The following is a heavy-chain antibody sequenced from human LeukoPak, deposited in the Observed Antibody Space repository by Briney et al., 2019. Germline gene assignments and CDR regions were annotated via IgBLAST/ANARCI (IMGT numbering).Heavy chain of an antibody. D-gene: IGHD6-13*01. V-gene: IGHV4-59*08. CDR3: ARQPTSSSYDPHNWFDP. J-gene: IGHJ5*02. CDR1: GGSISSYY. Sequence: SETLSLTCTVSGGSISSYYWSWTRQPPGKGLEWIGYVYYSGSTNYNPSLKSRVTISVDTSKNQFSLILSSVTAADTSVYYCARQPTSSSYDPHNWFDPRGQGTLVTVSS. CDR2: VYYSGST.